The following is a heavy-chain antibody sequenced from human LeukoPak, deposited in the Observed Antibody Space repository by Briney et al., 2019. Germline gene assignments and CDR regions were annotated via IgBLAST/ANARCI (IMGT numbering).Heavy chain of an antibody. CDR3: ARDTKRSRARWENLGFDP. CDR1: GGTFGSYA. J-gene: IGHJ5*02. D-gene: IGHD1-26*01. Sequence: SVKVSCKASGGTFGSYAISWVRQAPGQGLEWMGGIIPIFGTANYAQKFQGRVTMTRDTSISTAYMELSRLRSDDTAVYYCARDTKRSRARWENLGFDPWGQGTLVTVSS. CDR2: IIPIFGTA. V-gene: IGHV1-69*05.